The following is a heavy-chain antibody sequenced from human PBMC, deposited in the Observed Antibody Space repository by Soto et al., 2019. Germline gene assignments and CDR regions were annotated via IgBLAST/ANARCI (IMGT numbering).Heavy chain of an antibody. J-gene: IGHJ3*02. D-gene: IGHD1-7*01. Sequence: PSETLSLTCTVSGGSISSGDYYWSWIRQPPGKGLEWIGYIYYSGSTYYNPSLKSRVTISVDTSKNQFSLKLSSVTAADTAVYYCASGYNWNYISSAFDIWGQGTMVTVSS. CDR3: ASGYNWNYISSAFDI. V-gene: IGHV4-30-4*01. CDR1: GGSISSGDYY. CDR2: IYYSGST.